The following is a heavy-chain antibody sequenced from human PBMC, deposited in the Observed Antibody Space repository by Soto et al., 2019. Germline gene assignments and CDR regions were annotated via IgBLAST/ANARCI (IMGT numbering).Heavy chain of an antibody. Sequence: PGGSLRLSCEASGFTFRSHAMNWVRQAPGKGLEWVAIISYDGSTGFYTDSVKGRFTISRDNSKNTVDLQLNSLSGEDTAVYYCARGQSSTVITYTYFDPWGQGTLVTVSS. J-gene: IGHJ5*02. CDR3: ARGQSSTVITYTYFDP. CDR1: GFTFRSHA. D-gene: IGHD4-17*01. CDR2: ISYDGSTG. V-gene: IGHV3-30*10.